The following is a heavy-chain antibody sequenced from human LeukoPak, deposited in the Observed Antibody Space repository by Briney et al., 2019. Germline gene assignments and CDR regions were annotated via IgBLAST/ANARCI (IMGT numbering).Heavy chain of an antibody. D-gene: IGHD6-13*01. J-gene: IGHJ4*02. CDR2: INHSGST. V-gene: IGHV4-34*01. CDR3: ARDRGAAAGKPYYFDY. CDR1: GGSFSGYY. Sequence: SETLSLTCAVYGGSFSGYYWSWIRQPPGKGLEWIGEINHSGSTNYNPSLKSRVTISVDTSKNQFSLKLSSVTAADTAVYYCARDRGAAAGKPYYFDYWGQGTLVTVSS.